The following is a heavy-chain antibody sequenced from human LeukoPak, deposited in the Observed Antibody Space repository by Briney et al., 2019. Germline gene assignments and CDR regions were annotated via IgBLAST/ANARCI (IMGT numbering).Heavy chain of an antibody. J-gene: IGHJ5*02. D-gene: IGHD2-21*01. CDR3: ARADRLHGGPYLIGP. CDR2: INPNSGGT. Sequence: ASVKVSCKTSGYSFTDYYMHWVRQAPGQGLEWMGWINPNSGGTSSAQKFQGRVTMTRDTSITTVYMEVSWLTSDDTAIYYCARADRLHGGPYLIGPWGQGTLVTVSS. CDR1: GYSFTDYY. V-gene: IGHV1-2*02.